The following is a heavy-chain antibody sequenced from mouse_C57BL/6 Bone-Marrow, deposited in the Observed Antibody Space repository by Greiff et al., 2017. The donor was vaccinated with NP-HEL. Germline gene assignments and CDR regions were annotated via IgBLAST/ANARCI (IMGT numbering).Heavy chain of an antibody. CDR3: ARYPGGSTLYWYFDV. V-gene: IGHV7-3*01. D-gene: IGHD1-1*01. Sequence: EVQVVESGGGLVQPGGSLSLSCAASGFTFTDYYMSWVRQPPGKALEWLGFIRNKANGYTTEYSASVQGRFTISRDNSQSILYLQMNALRAEDSATYYCARYPGGSTLYWYFDVWGTGTTVTVSS. CDR1: GFTFTDYY. J-gene: IGHJ1*03. CDR2: IRNKANGYTT.